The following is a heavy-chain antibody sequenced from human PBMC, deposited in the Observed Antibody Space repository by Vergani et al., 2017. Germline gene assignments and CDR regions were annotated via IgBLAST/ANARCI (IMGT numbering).Heavy chain of an antibody. CDR1: GGSFSGYY. V-gene: IGHV4-34*01. CDR3: ARRGWLQFHYYGMDV. J-gene: IGHJ6*02. CDR2: INHSGST. Sequence: QVQLQQWGAGLLKPSDTLSLTCAVYGGSFSGYYWSWIPQPPGKGLEWIGEINHSGSTNYNPSLKSRVTISVDTSKNQFSLKLSSVTAADTAVYYCARRGWLQFHYYGMDVWGQGTTVTVSS. D-gene: IGHD5-24*01.